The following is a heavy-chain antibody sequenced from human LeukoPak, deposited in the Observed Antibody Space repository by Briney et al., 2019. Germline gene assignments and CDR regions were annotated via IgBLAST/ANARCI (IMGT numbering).Heavy chain of an antibody. CDR1: GYTFTSYG. Sequence: GASVKVSCKASGYTFTSYGISWVRQAPGQGLEWMGWINPNSGGTNYAQKFQGRVTMTRDTSISTAYMELSRLRSDDTAVYYCARAPYCSSTSCNYYYYSMGVWGQGPRSPSP. D-gene: IGHD2-2*01. V-gene: IGHV1-2*02. J-gene: IGHJ6*02. CDR2: INPNSGGT. CDR3: ARAPYCSSTSCNYYYYSMGV.